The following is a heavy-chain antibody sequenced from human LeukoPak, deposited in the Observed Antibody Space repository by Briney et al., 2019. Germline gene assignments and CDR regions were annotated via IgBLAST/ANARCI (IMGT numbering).Heavy chain of an antibody. J-gene: IGHJ4*02. V-gene: IGHV4-30-4*01. Sequence: SETLSLTCTVAGGSFSSANYYWSWIRQPPGKGLEWIGYIYYSGSTYYNPSLKNRVTVSLDTSKNQFSLKLSTVTAADTAVYYCARGFGGPQAPFDYWGQGTLVTVSS. CDR1: GGSFSSANYY. D-gene: IGHD3-10*01. CDR2: IYYSGST. CDR3: ARGFGGPQAPFDY.